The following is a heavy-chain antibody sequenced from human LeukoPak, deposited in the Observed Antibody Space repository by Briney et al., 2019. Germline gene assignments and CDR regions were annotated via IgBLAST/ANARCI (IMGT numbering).Heavy chain of an antibody. CDR2: VRGSDAGT. V-gene: IGHV3-23*01. Sequence: QAGGSLRLSCAASGFTFSSYAMTWVRQAPGKGLEWVSAVRGSDAGTSYADSVKGRFTISRDNSKNTLYLQMNSLRAEDTAVYYCAKNRGGSYYSGSDYWGQGTLVTVSS. D-gene: IGHD1-26*01. CDR3: AKNRGGSYYSGSDY. J-gene: IGHJ4*02. CDR1: GFTFSSYA.